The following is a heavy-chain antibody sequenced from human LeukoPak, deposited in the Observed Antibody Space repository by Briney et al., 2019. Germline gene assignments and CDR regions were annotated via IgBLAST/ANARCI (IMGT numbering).Heavy chain of an antibody. J-gene: IGHJ4*02. CDR1: EFTFSSYW. D-gene: IGHD6-6*01. CDR2: ISSDGSST. Sequence: PGGSLRLSCAASEFTFSSYWMHWVRQAPGKGLVWVSRISSDGSSTTYADSVKGRFTISRDNAKNTLYLQMNSLRAEDTAVYYCACSSLRGTLDYWGQGTLVTVSS. CDR3: ACSSLRGTLDY. V-gene: IGHV3-74*01.